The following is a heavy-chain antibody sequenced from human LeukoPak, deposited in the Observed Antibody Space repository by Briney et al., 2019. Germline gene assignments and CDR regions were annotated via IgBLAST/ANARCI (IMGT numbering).Heavy chain of an antibody. CDR2: INHSGST. Sequence: GSLRLSCAASGFTVSSNYMSWVRQAPGKGLEWIGEINHSGSTNYNPSLKSRVTISVDTSKNQFSLKLSSVTAADTAVYYCARGLWFGAPYYYYGMDVWGQGTTVTVSS. CDR1: GFTVSSNY. D-gene: IGHD3-10*01. CDR3: ARGLWFGAPYYYYGMDV. J-gene: IGHJ6*02. V-gene: IGHV4-34*01.